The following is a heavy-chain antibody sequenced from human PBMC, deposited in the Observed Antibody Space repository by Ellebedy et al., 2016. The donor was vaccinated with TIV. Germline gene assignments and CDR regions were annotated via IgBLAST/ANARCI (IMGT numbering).Heavy chain of an antibody. V-gene: IGHV1-69*13. CDR2: IIPMFGTS. CDR3: ARGTNYYDSTGYYYFQY. Sequence: SVKVSCXASGGTFSNYAISWVRQAPGQGLEWMGGIIPMFGTSNYAQKFQGRVTITADESTSTAYVELSSLRSEDTAVFYCARGTNYYDSTGYYYFQYWGQGTLVTVSS. CDR1: GGTFSNYA. D-gene: IGHD3-22*01. J-gene: IGHJ4*02.